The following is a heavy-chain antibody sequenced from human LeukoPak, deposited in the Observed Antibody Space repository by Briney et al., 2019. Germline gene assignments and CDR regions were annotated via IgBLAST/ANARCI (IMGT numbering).Heavy chain of an antibody. J-gene: IGHJ4*02. V-gene: IGHV1-69*05. CDR3: ARVNSLDSSGYYTY. CDR1: GGTFSSYA. CDR2: IIPIFGTA. Sequence: RRASVKVSCKASGGTFSSYAISWVRQAPGQGLEWMGRIIPIFGTANYAQKFQGRVTITTDESTSTAYMELSSLRSEDTAVYYCARVNSLDSSGYYTYWGQGTLVTVSS. D-gene: IGHD3-22*01.